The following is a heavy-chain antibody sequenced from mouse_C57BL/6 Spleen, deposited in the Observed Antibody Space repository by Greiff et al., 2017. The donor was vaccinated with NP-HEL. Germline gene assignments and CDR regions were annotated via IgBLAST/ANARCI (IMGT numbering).Heavy chain of an antibody. CDR2: IDPETGGT. CDR3: TRDSNYGYWYFDV. D-gene: IGHD2-5*01. CDR1: GYTFTDYE. Sequence: QVQLKESGAELVRPGASVTLSCKASGYTFTDYEMHWVKQTPVHGLEWIGAIDPETGGTAYNQKFKGKAILTADKSSSTAYMELRSLTSEDSAVYYCTRDSNYGYWYFDVWGTGTTVTVSS. J-gene: IGHJ1*03. V-gene: IGHV1-15*01.